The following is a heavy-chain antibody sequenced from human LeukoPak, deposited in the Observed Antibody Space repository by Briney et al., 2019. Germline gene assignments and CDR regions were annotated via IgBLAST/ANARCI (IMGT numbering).Heavy chain of an antibody. J-gene: IGHJ6*02. V-gene: IGHV4-39*01. CDR3: ARGHRDGYVSLYYYGMDV. CDR1: GGSISNSRYY. CDR2: IYYSGAT. Sequence: SETLSLTCSVSGGSISNSRYYWGWLRQPPGKGLEWIGSIYYSGATNSNPSLRSRLTISVDTSKNQFSLKLGSVTAADAAVYYCARGHRDGYVSLYYYGMDVWGQGTTVTVSS. D-gene: IGHD5-24*01.